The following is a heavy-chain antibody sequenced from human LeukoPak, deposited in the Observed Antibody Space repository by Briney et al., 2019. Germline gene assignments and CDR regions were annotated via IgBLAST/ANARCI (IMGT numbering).Heavy chain of an antibody. CDR2: ISSSGTTI. CDR3: ARVRSGLGMDV. CDR1: GFTFSSYE. J-gene: IGHJ6*02. D-gene: IGHD6-19*01. V-gene: IGHV3-48*03. Sequence: GGSLTLSCTVSGFTFSSYEMNWVRQAPGKGLEWVSYISSSGTTIYYADSVKGRFTISRDNAENSLYLQMNSLRVEDTAVYYCARVRSGLGMDVGGQGPTVTVS.